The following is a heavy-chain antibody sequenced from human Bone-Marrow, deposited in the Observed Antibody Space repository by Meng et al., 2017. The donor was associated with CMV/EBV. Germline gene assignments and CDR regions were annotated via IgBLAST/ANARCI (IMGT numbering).Heavy chain of an antibody. CDR1: GFTFGSFA. CDR3: ARGTDASAYHPTDF. D-gene: IGHD2-8*01. J-gene: IGHJ4*02. Sequence: SGFTFGSFAMHWVRQAPGKGLEYVAATSSNGNSRFYGTAVKGRFTVSRDNSKNTLYLQMDSLRSEDMAVYFCARGTDASAYHPTDFWGQGTLVTVSS. V-gene: IGHV3-64*01. CDR2: TSSNGNSR.